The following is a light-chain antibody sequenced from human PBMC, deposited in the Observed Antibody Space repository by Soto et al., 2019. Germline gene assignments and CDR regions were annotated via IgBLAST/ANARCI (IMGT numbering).Light chain of an antibody. J-gene: IGLJ1*01. CDR3: TSYTTSRTLV. CDR2: EVI. V-gene: IGLV2-14*01. Sequence: VLTQPASVSESPGQSITISCTGTSSDVGGYNYVSWYQQHPGKAPKLLIYEVISRPSGVSARFSGSKSGNTASLTISGLQAEDEADYYCTSYTTSRTLVFGTGTKVTVL. CDR1: SSDVGGYNY.